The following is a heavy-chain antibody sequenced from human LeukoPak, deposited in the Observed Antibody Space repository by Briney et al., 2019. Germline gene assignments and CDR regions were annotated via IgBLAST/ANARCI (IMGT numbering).Heavy chain of an antibody. CDR3: ARGGSWSFDY. D-gene: IGHD6-13*01. J-gene: IGHJ4*02. Sequence: GGSLRLSCAASGSSFSSYGMHWVRQAPGKGLEWVTFIRYDGSNKYYADSVKGRFTISRDSSKNTLYLQMNSLRAEDTAVYHCARGGSWSFDYWGQGTLVTVSS. CDR2: IRYDGSNK. V-gene: IGHV3-30*02. CDR1: GSSFSSYG.